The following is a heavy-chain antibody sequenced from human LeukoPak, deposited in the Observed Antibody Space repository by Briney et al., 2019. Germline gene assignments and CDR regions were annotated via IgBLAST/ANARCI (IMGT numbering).Heavy chain of an antibody. D-gene: IGHD3-10*01. CDR1: GGSISSSSYY. CDR2: IYCSGST. J-gene: IGHJ4*02. Sequence: TPSETLSLTCTVSGGSISSSSYYWGWIRQPPGKGLEWIGSIYCSGSTYYNPSLKSRVTISVDTSKNQFSLKLSSVTAADTAVYYCARRITMVRGVMWDTFDYWGQGTLVTVSS. V-gene: IGHV4-39*01. CDR3: ARRITMVRGVMWDTFDY.